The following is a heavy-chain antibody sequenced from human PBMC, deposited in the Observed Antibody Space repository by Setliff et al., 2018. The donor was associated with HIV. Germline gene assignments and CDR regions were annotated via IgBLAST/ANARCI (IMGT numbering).Heavy chain of an antibody. J-gene: IGHJ6*03. CDR2: LNYRGNI. CDR1: GGSFIDYY. Sequence: LSLTYAVYGGSFIDYYWTWIRQAPGKWLGWLGELNYRGNINSSPSLKSRVAMSIDPSKNKFSLRLNSVTAADTADYFCARRRGGSLRTVTNWYYYMDVWGKGSTVTVSS. V-gene: IGHV4-34*01. D-gene: IGHD7-27*01. CDR3: ARRRGGSLRTVTNWYYYMDV.